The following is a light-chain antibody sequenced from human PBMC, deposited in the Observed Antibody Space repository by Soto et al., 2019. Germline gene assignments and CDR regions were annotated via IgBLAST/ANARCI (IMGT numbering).Light chain of an antibody. CDR3: QQYYTYST. J-gene: IGKJ1*01. V-gene: IGKV1-5*02. CDR1: QSIGTQ. CDR2: GAF. Sequence: DTQMTQSPSTLSASVGDRVTIICRASQSIGTQLAWYQQKPGTAPKLLISGAFSLESGVPSRFSGSGSGTEFTLTISSLQPDDFATYYCQQYYTYSTFGQGTKVDNK.